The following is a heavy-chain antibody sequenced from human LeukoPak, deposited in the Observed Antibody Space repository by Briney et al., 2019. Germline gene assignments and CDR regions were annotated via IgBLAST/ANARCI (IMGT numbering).Heavy chain of an antibody. CDR3: ARHRHDSSGYYYVANWFDP. D-gene: IGHD3-22*01. Sequence: SETLSLTCTVSGGSISSSSYYRGWIRQPPGKGLEWIGSIYYSRSTYYNPSLKSRVTISVDTSKNQFSLKLSSVTAADTAVYYCARHRHDSSGYYYVANWFDPWGQGTLVTVSS. J-gene: IGHJ5*02. CDR1: GGSISSSSYY. V-gene: IGHV4-39*01. CDR2: IYYSRST.